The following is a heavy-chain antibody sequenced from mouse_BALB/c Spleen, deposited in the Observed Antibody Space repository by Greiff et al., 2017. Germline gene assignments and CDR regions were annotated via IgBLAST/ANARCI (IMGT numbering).Heavy chain of an antibody. V-gene: IGHV6-6*02. CDR3: TRSYYYGSRSFFDY. J-gene: IGHJ2*01. CDR2: IRLKSNNYAT. D-gene: IGHD1-1*01. Sequence: EVKLMESGGGLVQPGGSMKLSCVASGFTFSNYWMNWVRQSPEKGLEWVAEIRLKSNNYATHYAESVKGRFTISRDDSKSSVYLQMDNLRAEDTGIYYCTRSYYYGSRSFFDYWGQGTTLTVSS. CDR1: GFTFSNYW.